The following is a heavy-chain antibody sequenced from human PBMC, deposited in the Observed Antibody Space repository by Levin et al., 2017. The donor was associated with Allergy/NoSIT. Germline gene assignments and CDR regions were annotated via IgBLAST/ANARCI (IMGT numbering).Heavy chain of an antibody. Sequence: GESLKISCKASGYTFTGYYMHWVRQAPGQGLEWMGWINPNSGGTNYAQKFQGRVTMTRDTSISTAYMELSRLRADDTAVYYCAGGWGEYGYFDLWGRGTLVTVSS. J-gene: IGHJ2*01. CDR3: AGGWGEYGYFDL. D-gene: IGHD3-16*01. CDR2: INPNSGGT. V-gene: IGHV1-2*02. CDR1: GYTFTGYY.